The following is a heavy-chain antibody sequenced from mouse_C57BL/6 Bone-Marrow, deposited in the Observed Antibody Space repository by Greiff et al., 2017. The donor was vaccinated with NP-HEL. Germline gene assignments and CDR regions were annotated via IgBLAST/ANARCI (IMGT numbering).Heavy chain of an antibody. Sequence: VQLQQPGAELVKPGASVKLSCKASGYTFTSYWMQWVKQRPGQGLEWIGEIDPSDSYTNYNQKFKGKATLTVDTSSSTAYMQLSSLTSEDSAVYYCARSDYYGSSYVRYFDVWGTGTTVTVSS. CDR2: IDPSDSYT. D-gene: IGHD1-1*01. V-gene: IGHV1-50*01. J-gene: IGHJ1*03. CDR1: GYTFTSYW. CDR3: ARSDYYGSSYVRYFDV.